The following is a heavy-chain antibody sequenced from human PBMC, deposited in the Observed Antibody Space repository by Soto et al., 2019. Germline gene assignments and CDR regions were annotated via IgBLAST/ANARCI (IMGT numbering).Heavy chain of an antibody. Sequence: GASVKVSCKASGYAFTSYGISWVRQAPLQVLEWMVWISAYNGNTNYAQKLQGRVTMTTDTSTSTAYMELRSLRSDDTAVYYCARDCNAIVGVVTTSLWYGMDVWGQGTTVTVSS. CDR1: GYAFTSYG. CDR3: ARDCNAIVGVVTTSLWYGMDV. V-gene: IGHV1-18*04. CDR2: ISAYNGNT. J-gene: IGHJ6*01. D-gene: IGHD3-3*01.